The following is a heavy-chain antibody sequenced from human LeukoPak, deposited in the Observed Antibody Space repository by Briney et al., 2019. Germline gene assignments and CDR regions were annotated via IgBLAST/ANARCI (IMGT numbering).Heavy chain of an antibody. CDR3: MSSTSSHDAFDI. J-gene: IGHJ3*02. CDR2: INAGNGNT. Sequence: ASLKVSCKASGYTFTSYAMHWVRQAPGQRLEWMGWINAGNGNTKYSQKFQGRVTITRDTSASTAYMELSSLRSEDTAVYYCMSSTSSHDAFDIWGQGTMVTVSS. V-gene: IGHV1-3*01. CDR1: GYTFTSYA. D-gene: IGHD2-2*01.